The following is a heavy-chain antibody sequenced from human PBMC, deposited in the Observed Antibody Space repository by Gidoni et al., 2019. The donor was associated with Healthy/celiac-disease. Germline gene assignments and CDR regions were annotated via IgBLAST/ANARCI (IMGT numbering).Heavy chain of an antibody. CDR3: ARGEHPDYGDYPSGAFDI. D-gene: IGHD4-17*01. V-gene: IGHV1-18*01. CDR2: ISAYNGNT. J-gene: IGHJ3*02. CDR1: GYTFTSYG. Sequence: QVQLVQSGAEVKKPGASVKVSCKVSGYTFTSYGISWVRQAPGQGLEWMGWISAYNGNTNYAQKLQGRVTMTTDTSTSTAYMELRSLRSDDTAVYYCARGEHPDYGDYPSGAFDIWGQGTMVTVSS.